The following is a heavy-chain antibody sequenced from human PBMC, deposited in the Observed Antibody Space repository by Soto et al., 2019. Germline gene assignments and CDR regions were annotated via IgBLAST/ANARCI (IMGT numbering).Heavy chain of an antibody. Sequence: QLQLQESGPGLVKPSETLSLTCTVSGGSISSSSYYWGWIRQPPGKGLEWIGSIYYSGSTYYNPSLKSRVTISVDTSKNQFSLKLSSVTAADTAVYYCARIEGFGELPEHFDYWGQGTLVTVSS. V-gene: IGHV4-39*01. D-gene: IGHD3-10*01. CDR3: ARIEGFGELPEHFDY. J-gene: IGHJ4*02. CDR2: IYYSGST. CDR1: GGSISSSSYY.